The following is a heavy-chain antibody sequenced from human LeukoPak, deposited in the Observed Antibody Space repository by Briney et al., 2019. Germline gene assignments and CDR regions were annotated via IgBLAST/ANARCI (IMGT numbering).Heavy chain of an antibody. J-gene: IGHJ4*02. CDR1: GFIFSSFG. Sequence: GGSLRLSCAASGFIFSSFGMHWVRQAPGKGLEWVAVIWHDGSYKYYLDSVKGRFTIPRDNAKNTLYLQMNNLRVEDTAVYYCARVGDYENSGSQPFDYWGQGTLVTVSS. D-gene: IGHD3-22*01. CDR3: ARVGDYENSGSQPFDY. CDR2: IWHDGSYK. V-gene: IGHV3-33*01.